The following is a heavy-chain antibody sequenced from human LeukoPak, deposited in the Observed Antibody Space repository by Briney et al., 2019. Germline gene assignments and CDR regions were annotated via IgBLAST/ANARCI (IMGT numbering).Heavy chain of an antibody. V-gene: IGHV4-38-2*02. CDR1: GYSISRGNH. D-gene: IGHD4-17*01. Sequence: SETLSLTCTVSGYSISRGNHWGWIRQPPGKGLEWIGSIYYSGSTYYNPSLKSRVTISVDTSKNQFSLKLSSVTVADTAVYYCAGAIYGDYGAFDIWGQGTMVTVSS. CDR2: IYYSGST. J-gene: IGHJ3*02. CDR3: AGAIYGDYGAFDI.